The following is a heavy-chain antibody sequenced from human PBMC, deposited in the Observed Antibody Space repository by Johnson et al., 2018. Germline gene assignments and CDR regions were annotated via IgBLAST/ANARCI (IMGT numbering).Heavy chain of an antibody. CDR1: GGTFSRYA. Sequence: QVQLVQSGAEVKKPGSSVKLSCKASGGTFSRYAISWVRQDPGQGLEWMGGIIPIFGTANYAQKFKGRVTIIAAESTRTAYMELSSLRAEDTAVGYCARDHLYCTNGRCPIDCWGQGTLVTVSS. D-gene: IGHD2-8*01. J-gene: IGHJ4*02. CDR2: IIPIFGTA. V-gene: IGHV1-69*12. CDR3: ARDHLYCTNGRCPIDC.